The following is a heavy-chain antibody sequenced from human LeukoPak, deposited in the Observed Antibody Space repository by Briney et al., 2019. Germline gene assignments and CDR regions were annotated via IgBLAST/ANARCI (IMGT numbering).Heavy chain of an antibody. D-gene: IGHD3-9*01. J-gene: IGHJ4*02. CDR1: GGSISSSNW. CDR3: ARGDDILTGYLYYFDY. Sequence: SETLSLTCAVSGGSISSSNWWSWVRQPPGKGPEWIGEIYHSGSTNYNPSLKSRVTISVDKSKNQFSLKLSSVTAADTAVYYCARGDDILTGYLYYFDYWGQGTLVTVSS. V-gene: IGHV4-4*02. CDR2: IYHSGST.